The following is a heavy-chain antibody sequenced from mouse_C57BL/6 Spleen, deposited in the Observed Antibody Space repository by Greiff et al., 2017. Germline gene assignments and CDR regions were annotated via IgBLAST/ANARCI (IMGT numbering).Heavy chain of an antibody. V-gene: IGHV1-15*01. CDR3: TGWGSSLWYFDV. D-gene: IGHD1-1*01. CDR1: GYTFTDYE. J-gene: IGHJ1*03. Sequence: QVQLKESGAELVRPGASVTLSCKASGYTFTDYEMHWVKQTPVHGLEWIGAIDPETGGTAYNQKFKDKAILTADKSSSTAYMELRSLTSEDSAVYYCTGWGSSLWYFDVWGTGTTVTVSS. CDR2: IDPETGGT.